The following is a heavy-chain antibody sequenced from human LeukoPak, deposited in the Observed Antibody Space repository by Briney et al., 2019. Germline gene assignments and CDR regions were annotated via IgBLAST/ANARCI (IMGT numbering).Heavy chain of an antibody. J-gene: IGHJ4*02. D-gene: IGHD7-27*01. Sequence: SETLSLTCTVSGGSISSGGYYWSWIRQHPWKGLEWIGYIYYSGSTYYNPSLKSRVTISVDTSKNQFSLKLSSVTAADTAVYYCAVGKSYYFDYWGQGTLVTVSS. V-gene: IGHV4-31*03. CDR2: IYYSGST. CDR3: AVGKSYYFDY. CDR1: GGSISSGGYY.